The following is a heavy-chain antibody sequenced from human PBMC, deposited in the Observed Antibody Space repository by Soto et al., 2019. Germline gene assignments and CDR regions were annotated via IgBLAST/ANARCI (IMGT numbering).Heavy chain of an antibody. D-gene: IGHD5-12*01. CDR2: ISDSGST. Sequence: SETLSLTCTVSGGSISSYYWSWIRQPPGKGLEWIGYISDSGSTNYNPSLKSRVTISVDTSKNQFSLKLSSVTAADTAVYYCARVKLGDRWLQPFDYWGQGTLVTVSS. V-gene: IGHV4-59*01. CDR3: ARVKLGDRWLQPFDY. J-gene: IGHJ4*02. CDR1: GGSISSYY.